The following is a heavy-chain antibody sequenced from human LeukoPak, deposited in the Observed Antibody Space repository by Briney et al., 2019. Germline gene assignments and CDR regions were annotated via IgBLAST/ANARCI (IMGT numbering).Heavy chain of an antibody. J-gene: IGHJ5*02. CDR2: IYYSGST. Sequence: PSETLSLTCTVSGGSISSGDYYWSWIRQPPGKGLEWIGYIYYSGSTYYNPSLKSRVTISVDTSKNQFSLKLSSVTAADTAVYYCARDLRPMVRSRGWFDPWGQGTLVTVSS. D-gene: IGHD3-10*01. CDR1: GGSISSGDYY. V-gene: IGHV4-30-4*01. CDR3: ARDLRPMVRSRGWFDP.